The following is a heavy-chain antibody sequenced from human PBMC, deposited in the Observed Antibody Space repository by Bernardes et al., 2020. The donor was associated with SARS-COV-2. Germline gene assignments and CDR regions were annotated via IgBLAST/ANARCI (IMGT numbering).Heavy chain of an antibody. CDR1: GGSISSYY. CDR2: ISCSGGST. J-gene: IGHJ3*02. CDR3: AKTPEQWLPGKSDDFDI. V-gene: IGHV3-23*01. D-gene: IGHD6-19*01. Sequence: ETLSLTCTVSGGSISSYYWSWVRQAPGKGLEWVSGISCSGGSTYYADSVKGRFTISRDNSKNTLFLQMNSLRAEDTALYYCAKTPEQWLPGKSDDFDIWGQGTMVTVSS.